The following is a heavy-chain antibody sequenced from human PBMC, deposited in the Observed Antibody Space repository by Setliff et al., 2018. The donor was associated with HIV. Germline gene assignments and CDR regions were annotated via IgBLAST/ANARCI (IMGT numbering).Heavy chain of an antibody. CDR1: GFTFSNYW. V-gene: IGHV3-74*03. CDR2: INEDGSIT. CDR3: ARGGANPSWFDS. J-gene: IGHJ5*01. Sequence: GGSLRLSCVVSGFTFSNYWMNWVRQAPGKGLVWVSRINEDGSITTYADSVEGRFTISRDNAKNTVYLQMDSLRAEDTAVYYCARGGANPSWFDSWGQGTLVTVSS. D-gene: IGHD3-16*01.